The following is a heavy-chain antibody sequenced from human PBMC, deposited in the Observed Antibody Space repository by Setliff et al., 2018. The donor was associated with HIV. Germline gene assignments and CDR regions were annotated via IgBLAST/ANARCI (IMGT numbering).Heavy chain of an antibody. Sequence: ASETLSLTCTVSDSAMDSYYWSWVRRSPGRGLEYIGYIYWTGKTDYNPSLKSRVTISLDTSGNQFSLKLNSVTGADTAVYYCAKISPRGYSDITTGRLTDPFDVWGPGTMVTVSS. CDR1: DSAMDSYY. J-gene: IGHJ3*01. CDR2: IYWTGKT. CDR3: AKISPRGYSDITTGRLTDPFDV. V-gene: IGHV4-59*12. D-gene: IGHD3-9*01.